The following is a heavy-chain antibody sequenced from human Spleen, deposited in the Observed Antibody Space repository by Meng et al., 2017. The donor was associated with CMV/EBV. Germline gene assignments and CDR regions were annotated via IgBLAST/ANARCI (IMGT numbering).Heavy chain of an antibody. CDR1: GFSFDTYS. D-gene: IGHD2-15*01. J-gene: IGHJ4*02. V-gene: IGHV3-21*04. Sequence: GESLKISCAASGFSFDTYSMNWVRQAPGEGLEWVSSISRSSAYINYADSVKGRFTISRDNAKSSLYLQMNSLRAEDTAVYYCASVRDPVGFYYFDYWGQGTLVTVSS. CDR2: ISRSSAYI. CDR3: ASVRDPVGFYYFDY.